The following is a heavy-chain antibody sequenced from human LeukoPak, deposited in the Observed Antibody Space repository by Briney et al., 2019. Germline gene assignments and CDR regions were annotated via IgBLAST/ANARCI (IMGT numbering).Heavy chain of an antibody. CDR1: GFTFSSYA. J-gene: IGHJ4*02. CDR2: ISGSGGST. Sequence: GGSLRLSCAASGFTFSSYAMSWVRQAPGKGLEWVSAISGSGGSTYYADSVKGRFTISRDNSKNTLYLQMNSLRAEDTAVYYCAKVPSVVAVTLIHFDYWGQGTLVTVSS. V-gene: IGHV3-23*01. CDR3: AKVPSVVAVTLIHFDY. D-gene: IGHD2-15*01.